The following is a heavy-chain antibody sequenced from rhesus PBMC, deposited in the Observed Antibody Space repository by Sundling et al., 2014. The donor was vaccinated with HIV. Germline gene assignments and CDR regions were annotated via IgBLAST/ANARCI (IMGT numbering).Heavy chain of an antibody. CDR1: GFTFGSYA. CDR2: IIPLVGIT. Sequence: QVQLVQSGAEVKKPGASVKVSCKASGFTFGSYAINWVRQAPGQGLEWMGVIIPLVGITNSAEKFQGRVTITADTSTSTAYMELSSLRSEDTAVYYCAKGLIAAGGSVFDYWGQGVLVTVSS. J-gene: IGHJ4*01. CDR3: AKGLIAAGGSVFDY. V-gene: IGHV1-198*02. D-gene: IGHD6-25*01.